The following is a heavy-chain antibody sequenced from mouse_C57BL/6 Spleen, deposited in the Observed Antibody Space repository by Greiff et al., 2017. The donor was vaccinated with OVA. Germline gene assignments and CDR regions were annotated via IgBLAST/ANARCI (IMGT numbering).Heavy chain of an antibody. CDR2: IDPNSGGT. CDR3: ARYDDGYYVGYFDV. J-gene: IGHJ1*03. D-gene: IGHD2-3*01. Sequence: QVQLQQPGAELVKPGASVKLSCKASGYTFTSYWMHWVKQRPGRGLEWIGRIDPNSGGTKYNEKFKSKATLTVDKPSSTAYLQLSSLTSEEEAVYYCARYDDGYYVGYFDVWGTGTTVTVSS. CDR1: GYTFTSYW. V-gene: IGHV1-72*01.